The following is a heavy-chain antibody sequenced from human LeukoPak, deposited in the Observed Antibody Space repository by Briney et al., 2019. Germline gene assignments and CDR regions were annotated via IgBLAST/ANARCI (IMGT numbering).Heavy chain of an antibody. CDR1: GYTFNKYG. D-gene: IGHD3-3*01. V-gene: IGHV1-18*01. CDR3: ARDPRNTSGYYVYHDY. J-gene: IGHJ4*02. CDR2: ISCYNGDT. Sequence: ASVKVSCKASGYTFNKYGISWLRQAPGQGLEWMGWISCYNGDTRYAQKFQGRVTMTTDTFTSTVHMELRSLRSDDTAVYYCARDPRNTSGYYVYHDYWGQGALVTVSS.